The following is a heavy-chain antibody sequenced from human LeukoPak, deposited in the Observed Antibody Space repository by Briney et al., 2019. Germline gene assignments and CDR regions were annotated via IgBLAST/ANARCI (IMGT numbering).Heavy chain of an antibody. J-gene: IGHJ6*03. D-gene: IGHD3-16*01. CDR2: IKQDGSEK. V-gene: IGHV3-7*01. Sequence: GGSLRLSCAASGFTFSNYWISWVRQAPGKGLEWVANIKQDGSEKYYVDSVKGRFTISRDNAKNSLYLQMNSLRAEDTAVYYCASWGDYYYMDVWGKGTTVTVSS. CDR3: ASWGDYYYMDV. CDR1: GFTFSNYW.